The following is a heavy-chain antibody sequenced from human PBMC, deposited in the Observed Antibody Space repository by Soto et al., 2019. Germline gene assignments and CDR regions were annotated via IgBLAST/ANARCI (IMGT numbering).Heavy chain of an antibody. Sequence: QISLKESGPTLVKPTQTLTLTCTFSGFSLRTSGVGVRWIRQPQGKALEWLALIYWDDDKRYSPSLKIRLTITKDTSKNQVVLTRTNMDPADTGTYFCAHYDLQHWGQGTLVTVDS. CDR3: AHYDLQH. CDR2: IYWDDDK. CDR1: GFSLRTSGVG. V-gene: IGHV2-5*02. J-gene: IGHJ1*01.